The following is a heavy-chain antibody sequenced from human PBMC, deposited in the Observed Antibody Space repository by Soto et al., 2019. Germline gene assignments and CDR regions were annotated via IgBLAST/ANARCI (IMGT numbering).Heavy chain of an antibody. CDR3: ARERGNYMYFDY. D-gene: IGHD1-7*01. Sequence: QVQLVQSGAEVKKPGASVKASCKASGYSFTDYGFTWVRQAPGQGLEWMGWVNTYKGNTNYAQKFQGRVTMTTDTSTSTAYMELRGLRSDDTALYYCARERGNYMYFDYWGQGTLVTVSS. V-gene: IGHV1-18*01. CDR1: GYSFTDYG. CDR2: VNTYKGNT. J-gene: IGHJ4*02.